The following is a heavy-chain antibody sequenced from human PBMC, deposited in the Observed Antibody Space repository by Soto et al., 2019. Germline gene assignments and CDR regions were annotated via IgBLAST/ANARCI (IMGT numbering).Heavy chain of an antibody. CDR2: IKSKPNGLTT. CDR1: GFIFSNAW. Sequence: EVQLVESGGGLVKHGGSLRLSCAASGFIFSNAWMNWLRQAPGKGLEWVGRIKSKPNGLTTDYAAPVKGRFTISRDDSTDTLYLQMNSLKTEDTAVYYCTTTFLTGILQYWGQGNLVTVSS. V-gene: IGHV3-15*07. D-gene: IGHD3-9*01. J-gene: IGHJ4*02. CDR3: TTTFLTGILQY.